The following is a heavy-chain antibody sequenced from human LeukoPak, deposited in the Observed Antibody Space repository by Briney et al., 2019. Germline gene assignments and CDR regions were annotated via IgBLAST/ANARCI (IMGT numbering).Heavy chain of an antibody. CDR3: ARADGGVRGYYFYS. CDR2: IYYGGST. J-gene: IGHJ4*02. D-gene: IGHD3-10*01. CDR1: GASISGGGYY. Sequence: SETLSLTCTVSGASISGGGYYWSWVRQDPGKGLEWIGYIYYGGSTYYNPSLKSRITISVDTSKNQFSLELSSVTAADTAVYLCARADGGVRGYYFYSWGQGIMVTVSS. V-gene: IGHV4-31*03.